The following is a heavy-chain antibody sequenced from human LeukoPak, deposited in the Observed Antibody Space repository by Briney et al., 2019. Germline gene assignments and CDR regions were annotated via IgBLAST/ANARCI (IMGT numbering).Heavy chain of an antibody. CDR2: IYHSGST. CDR1: GYSISSGYY. D-gene: IGHD3-16*01. J-gene: IGHJ4*02. Sequence: SETLSLTCAVSGYSISSGYYWGWIRQPPGKGLEWIGSIYHSGSTYYNPSLKSRVTISVDTSKNQFSLKLSSVTAADTAVYYCARDRTCGDFDYWRQGTLVTVSS. V-gene: IGHV4-38-2*02. CDR3: ARDRTCGDFDY.